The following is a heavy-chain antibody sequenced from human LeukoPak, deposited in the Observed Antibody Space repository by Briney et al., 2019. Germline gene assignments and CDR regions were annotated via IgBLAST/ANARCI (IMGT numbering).Heavy chain of an antibody. V-gene: IGHV3-33*01. CDR3: ARGGGRPTVYCYGMDV. D-gene: IGHD2-15*01. Sequence: PGRSLRLSCAASGFSFSSYGMHWVRQAPGKGLEWVAVIWYDGSNKYYADSVKGRFTISRDNSKNTLYLQMNSLRAEDTAVYYCARGGGRPTVYCYGMDVWGQGTTVTVSS. J-gene: IGHJ6*02. CDR2: IWYDGSNK. CDR1: GFSFSSYG.